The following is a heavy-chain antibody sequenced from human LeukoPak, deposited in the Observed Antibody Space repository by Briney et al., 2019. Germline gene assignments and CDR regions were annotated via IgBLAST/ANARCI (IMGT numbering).Heavy chain of an antibody. V-gene: IGHV1-69*04. CDR3: ARGREMATSFSGTH. Sequence: SVKVSCKASEGTFSSYAISWVRQALGQGLEWMGRIIPILGIANYAQKFQGRVTITADKSTSTAYMELSSLRSEDTAVYYCARGREMATSFSGTHWGQGTLVTVSS. CDR1: EGTFSSYA. CDR2: IIPILGIA. D-gene: IGHD5-24*01. J-gene: IGHJ4*02.